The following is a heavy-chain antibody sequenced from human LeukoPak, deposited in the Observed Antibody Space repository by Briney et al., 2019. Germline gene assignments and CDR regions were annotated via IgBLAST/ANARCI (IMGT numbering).Heavy chain of an antibody. CDR2: ISSSGTAT. CDR3: ARGSSAWPRNAFDI. CDR1: GFTFTDYY. D-gene: IGHD6-19*01. Sequence: GGSLRLSCAASGFTFTDYYMNWIRQAPGKGLEWVLYISSSGTATHYADSVRGRFTISRDNANSSLFLQMNSLRVEDTAVYFCARGSSAWPRNAFDIWGQGTMVTVSS. J-gene: IGHJ3*02. V-gene: IGHV3-11*01.